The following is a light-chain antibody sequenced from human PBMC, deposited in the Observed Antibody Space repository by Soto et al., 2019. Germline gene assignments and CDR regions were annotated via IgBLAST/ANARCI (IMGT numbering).Light chain of an antibody. CDR2: DVS. Sequence: QSALTQPRSVSGSPGQSVTISCTGTSSDVGDYDYVSWYQQHPDKAPKLMIYDVSKRPSRVPDRFSGSKSGNTASLTISGLQAEDEADYYCCSYAGSYTYVFGTGTKVTV. CDR1: SSDVGDYDY. J-gene: IGLJ1*01. CDR3: CSYAGSYTYV. V-gene: IGLV2-11*01.